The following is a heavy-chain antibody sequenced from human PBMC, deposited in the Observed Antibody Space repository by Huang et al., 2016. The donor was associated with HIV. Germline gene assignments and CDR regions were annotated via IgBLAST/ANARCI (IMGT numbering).Heavy chain of an antibody. Sequence: QVQLQESGPGLVKPSETLSLTCTVSGGSISSHHYSWIRQPPGKGLEWIGIIYYSGGTNYIPSLKGRATISLDTSKIRFSLRLRSVTAADTAVYYCARVARGPNWYFDLWGRGTLVTVSS. CDR1: GGSISSHH. CDR2: IYYSGGT. J-gene: IGHJ2*01. D-gene: IGHD2-15*01. CDR3: ARVARGPNWYFDL. V-gene: IGHV4-59*11.